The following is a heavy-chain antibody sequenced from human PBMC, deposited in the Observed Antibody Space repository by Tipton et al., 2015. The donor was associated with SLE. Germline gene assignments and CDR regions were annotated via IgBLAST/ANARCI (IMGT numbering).Heavy chain of an antibody. CDR2: IYTNENT. V-gene: IGHV4-4*07. CDR1: GGSISSYY. D-gene: IGHD4-23*01. Sequence: TLSLTCTVSGGSISSYYWSRIRQPAGGGLEWIGRIYTNENTNYNPSLKSRMTMSLDTSKNQLSLKLSSMTAADTAVYFCARAGGNSLALHVWGQGTMVTVSS. J-gene: IGHJ3*01. CDR3: ARAGGNSLALHV.